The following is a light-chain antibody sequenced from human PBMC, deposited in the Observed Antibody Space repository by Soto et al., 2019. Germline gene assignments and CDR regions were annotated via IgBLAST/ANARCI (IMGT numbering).Light chain of an antibody. CDR2: GNS. CDR3: QSYDSSTDV. CDR1: SSNIGAGYD. V-gene: IGLV1-40*01. Sequence: QSVLTQPPSVSGAPGQRVTISCTGSSSNIGAGYDVHWYQQLPGTAPKLLIYGNSNRPSGVPDRFSGSKSGTSASLAITGLQAEDEADYYCQSYDSSTDVFGTGTKVTVL. J-gene: IGLJ1*01.